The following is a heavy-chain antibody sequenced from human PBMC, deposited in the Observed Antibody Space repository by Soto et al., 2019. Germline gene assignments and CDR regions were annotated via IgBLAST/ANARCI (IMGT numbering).Heavy chain of an antibody. V-gene: IGHV3-48*02. CDR2: ISSSSSTI. CDR1: GFTFSSYS. CDR3: AREMAALNWFDP. D-gene: IGHD2-8*01. Sequence: RLSCAASGFTFSSYSMNGVRQAPGKGLEWVSYISSSSSTIYYADSVKGRFTISRDNAKNSLYLQMNSLRDEDTAVYYCAREMAALNWFDPWGQGTLVTVSS. J-gene: IGHJ5*02.